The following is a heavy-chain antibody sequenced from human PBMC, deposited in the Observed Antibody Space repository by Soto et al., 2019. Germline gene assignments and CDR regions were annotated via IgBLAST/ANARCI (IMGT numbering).Heavy chain of an antibody. CDR2: ISAYNGKT. D-gene: IGHD3-22*01. Sequence: QVQLVQSGAEVKRPGASVKVSCKASGYSFTSYGISWVRQAPGQGPEWMGWISAYNGKTNYAQKLQGRVPMTTATSTSTAYMELRSLRSDDTAVYYCASDSSYYYDISGYYPPPDAFDIWGQGTMVTVSS. V-gene: IGHV1-18*01. CDR3: ASDSSYYYDISGYYPPPDAFDI. J-gene: IGHJ3*02. CDR1: GYSFTSYG.